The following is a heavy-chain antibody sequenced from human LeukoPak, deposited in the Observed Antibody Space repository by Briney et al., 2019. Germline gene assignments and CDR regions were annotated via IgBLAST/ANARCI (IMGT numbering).Heavy chain of an antibody. CDR1: GGSISNYY. CDR3: ARRGGYTSPYLH. J-gene: IGHJ1*01. Sequence: SETLSLTCTVSGGSISNYYWSWIRQPPGKGLECIGYIYYSGGTNYNPSLKSRVTISVDTSKNQFSLKLSSVTAADTAVYYCARRGGYTSPYLHWGQGTLVTVSS. D-gene: IGHD6-13*01. V-gene: IGHV4-59*08. CDR2: IYYSGGT.